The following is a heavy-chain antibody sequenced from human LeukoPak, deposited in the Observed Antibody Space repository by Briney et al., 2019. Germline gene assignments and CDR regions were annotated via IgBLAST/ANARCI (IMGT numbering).Heavy chain of an antibody. V-gene: IGHV1-2*04. CDR1: GYTFTRYD. Sequence: ASVKVSCKASGYTFTRYDINWVRQATGQGLEWMGWINPNSGGTNYAQKFQGWVTMTRDTTISTAYMELSRLRSDDTAVYYCARLGQWPPDYYFDYWGQGTLVTVSS. CDR2: INPNSGGT. CDR3: ARLGQWPPDYYFDY. D-gene: IGHD6-19*01. J-gene: IGHJ4*02.